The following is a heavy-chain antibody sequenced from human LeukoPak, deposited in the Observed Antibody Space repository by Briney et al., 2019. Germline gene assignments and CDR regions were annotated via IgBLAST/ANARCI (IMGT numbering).Heavy chain of an antibody. Sequence: GGSLRLSCAASGFTLRGHWMHWVRQVPGKGLVWVSRINNDGSSASYADAVNGRFTISRDNAKNTLYLQMDSLRADDTAVYYCVRGPTYFDSWGQGTLVTVSS. CDR1: GFTLRGHW. CDR2: INNDGSSA. CDR3: VRGPTYFDS. J-gene: IGHJ4*02. V-gene: IGHV3-74*01.